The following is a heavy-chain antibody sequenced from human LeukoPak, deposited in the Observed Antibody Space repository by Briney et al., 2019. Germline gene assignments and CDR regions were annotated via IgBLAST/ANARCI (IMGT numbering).Heavy chain of an antibody. D-gene: IGHD3-22*01. J-gene: IGHJ4*02. CDR3: ARVKYDSTGYG. CDR1: GFTFSSYW. V-gene: IGHV3-74*01. Sequence: GGSLRLSCSASGFTFSSYWMHWVRQAPGKGLVWVSRINNVGSARSYADSVKGRFTISIDNAKNTLYLEMNSLRAEDTAVYYGARVKYDSTGYGWGQGTLVTVSS. CDR2: INNVGSAR.